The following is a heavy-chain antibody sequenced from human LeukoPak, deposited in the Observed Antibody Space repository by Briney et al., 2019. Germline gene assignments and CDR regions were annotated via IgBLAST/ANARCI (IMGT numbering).Heavy chain of an antibody. V-gene: IGHV3-74*01. CDR2: INSDGSST. Sequence: PGGSLRLPCAASGFTFSSYWMHWVRQAPGKGLVWVSRINSDGSSTSYADSVKGRFTISRDNAKNTLYLQMNSLRAEDTAVYYCARGQPYYYDSRGYSVPHDWGQGTLVTVSS. D-gene: IGHD3-22*01. J-gene: IGHJ4*02. CDR3: ARGQPYYYDSRGYSVPHD. CDR1: GFTFSSYW.